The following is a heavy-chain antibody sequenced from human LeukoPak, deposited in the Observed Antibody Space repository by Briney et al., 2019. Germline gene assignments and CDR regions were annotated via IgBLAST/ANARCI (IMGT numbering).Heavy chain of an antibody. D-gene: IGHD1-1*01. J-gene: IGHJ4*02. V-gene: IGHV3-30*18. CDR2: ISYDGSNK. Sequence: GGSLRLSCAASGFTFSSYGMHWVRQAPGKGLEWVAVISYDGSNKYYADSVKGRFTISRDNSKNTLYLQMNSLRAEDTAVYYCAKVDSGWNDPIDYWGQGTLVTVSS. CDR3: AKVDSGWNDPIDY. CDR1: GFTFSSYG.